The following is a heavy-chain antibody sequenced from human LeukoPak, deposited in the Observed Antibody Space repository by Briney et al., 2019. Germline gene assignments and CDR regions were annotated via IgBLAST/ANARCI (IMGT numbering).Heavy chain of an antibody. CDR3: ARDQGIVSTGLGY. J-gene: IGHJ4*02. V-gene: IGHV1-8*01. D-gene: IGHD5/OR15-5a*01. CDR2: MNPNSGAT. CDR1: GYTFTNYD. Sequence: ASVKVSCKASGYTFTNYDFNWLRQATGQGPEWMGWMNPNSGATNYAQKVQGRVTMTTDTSTNTAYMELRSLRSDDTAVYYCARDQGIVSTGLGYWGQGTLVTVSS.